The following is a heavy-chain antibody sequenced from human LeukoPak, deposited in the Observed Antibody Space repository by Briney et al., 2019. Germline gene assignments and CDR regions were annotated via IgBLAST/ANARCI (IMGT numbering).Heavy chain of an antibody. V-gene: IGHV3-72*01. CDR3: ARDQTLPTDY. CDR2: SRNEGHSYST. J-gene: IGHJ4*02. Sequence: GGSLRLSCAVSGFTFSDHYMDWVRQAPGKGLEWIGRSRNEGHSYSTDFAASVRGRASLSRDHSRNSLYLQINSLRTDDTAVYYCARDQTLPTDYWGQGTLVTVSS. CDR1: GFTFSDHY.